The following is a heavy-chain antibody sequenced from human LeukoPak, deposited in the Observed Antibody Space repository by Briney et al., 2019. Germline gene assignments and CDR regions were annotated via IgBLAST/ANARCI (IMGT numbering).Heavy chain of an antibody. Sequence: PSETLSLTCAVYGGSFSGYYWSWIRQPPGKGLEWIGEINHSGSTNYNPSLKSRVTISVDTSKNQFSLNLSSVTAADTDVYYCGRHEPGYGGHDDYWGQGTLVTVSS. J-gene: IGHJ4*02. D-gene: IGHD4-23*01. CDR2: INHSGST. CDR3: GRHEPGYGGHDDY. V-gene: IGHV4-34*01. CDR1: GGSFSGYY.